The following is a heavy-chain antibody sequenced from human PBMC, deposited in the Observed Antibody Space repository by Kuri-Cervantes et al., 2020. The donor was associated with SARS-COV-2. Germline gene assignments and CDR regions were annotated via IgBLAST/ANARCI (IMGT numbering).Heavy chain of an antibody. V-gene: IGHV1-18*01. CDR1: GYTFTSYG. D-gene: IGHD6-13*01. CDR3: AATTIAPAGSGYYFGLDV. J-gene: IGHJ6*02. CDR2: ISAYNGKT. Sequence: ASVKVSCKASGYTFTSYGISWVRQAPGQGLEWMGWISAYNGKTEYVQKLQGRVTITADKSTSTAYMELSTLRSEDTAVYYCAATTIAPAGSGYYFGLDVWGQGTTVTVSS.